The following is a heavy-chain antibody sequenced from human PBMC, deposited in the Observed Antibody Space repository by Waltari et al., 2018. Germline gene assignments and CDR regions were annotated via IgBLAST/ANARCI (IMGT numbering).Heavy chain of an antibody. CDR2: INHSGST. D-gene: IGHD6-13*01. J-gene: IGHJ4*02. CDR1: GGSFSGYY. CDR3: ARGLGSSWWFDY. Sequence: QVQLQQWGAGLLKPSETLSLTCAVYGGSFSGYYWSWIRQSPGKGLEWIGEINHSGSTNYNPSLKSRVTISVDTSKNQFSLKLSSVTAADTAVYYCARGLGSSWWFDYWGQGTLVTVSS. V-gene: IGHV4-34*01.